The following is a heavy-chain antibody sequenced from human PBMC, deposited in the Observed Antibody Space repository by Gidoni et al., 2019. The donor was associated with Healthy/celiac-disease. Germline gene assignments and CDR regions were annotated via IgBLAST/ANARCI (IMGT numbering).Heavy chain of an antibody. CDR1: GFTFSSYG. V-gene: IGHV3-30*18. J-gene: IGHJ3*02. CDR3: AKDGAPRQQLEDAFDI. CDR2: TSYDGSNK. Sequence: QVQLVESGGGVVQPGRSLRLSCAASGFTFSSYGMHWVRQAPGKGLEWVAVTSYDGSNKYYADSVKGRFTISRDNSKNTLYLQMNSLRAEDTAVYYCAKDGAPRQQLEDAFDIWGQGTMVTVSS. D-gene: IGHD6-13*01.